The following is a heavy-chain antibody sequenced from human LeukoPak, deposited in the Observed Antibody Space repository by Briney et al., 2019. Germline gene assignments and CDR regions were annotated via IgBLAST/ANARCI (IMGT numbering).Heavy chain of an antibody. CDR2: IRYDGSNK. Sequence: PGGSLRLSCAASGFTFSSYGMHWVRQAPGKGLKWVAFIRYDGSNKYYVDSVKGRFTISRDNSKNTLSLQMNSLRAEDTAVYYCAKQARRAYYYGSGTYAGSHYFDYWGQGTLVTVSS. D-gene: IGHD3-10*01. CDR1: GFTFSSYG. CDR3: AKQARRAYYYGSGTYAGSHYFDY. V-gene: IGHV3-30*02. J-gene: IGHJ4*02.